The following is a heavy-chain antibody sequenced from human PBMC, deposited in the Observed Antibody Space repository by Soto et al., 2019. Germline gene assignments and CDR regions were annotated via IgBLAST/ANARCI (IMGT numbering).Heavy chain of an antibody. V-gene: IGHV3-74*01. J-gene: IGHJ3*02. CDR3: ARGVRGAYGLDI. D-gene: IGHD2-21*01. CDR2: ISSDGSRT. Sequence: VHLVESGGGLVQPRGSLRLSCAASGFTFSSHWMHWVRQAPGKGLVWVSRISSDGSRTNYADSVKGRFTISRDNAKNTVYLQMNSLRAEETAVYYCARGVRGAYGLDIWGQGTMVTVSS. CDR1: GFTFSSHW.